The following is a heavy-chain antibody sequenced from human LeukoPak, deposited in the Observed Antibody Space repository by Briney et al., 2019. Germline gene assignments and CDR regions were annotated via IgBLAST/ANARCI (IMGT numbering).Heavy chain of an antibody. D-gene: IGHD6-13*01. Sequence: PGGSLRLSCAASGFTVSSNYMSWVRQAPGKGLEWVAVISYDGSNKYYADSVKGRFTISRDNSKNTLYLQMNSLRAEDTAVYYCARASADSSSSTFDYWGQGTLVTVSS. CDR3: ARASADSSSSTFDY. CDR2: ISYDGSNK. CDR1: GFTVSSNY. J-gene: IGHJ4*02. V-gene: IGHV3-30*03.